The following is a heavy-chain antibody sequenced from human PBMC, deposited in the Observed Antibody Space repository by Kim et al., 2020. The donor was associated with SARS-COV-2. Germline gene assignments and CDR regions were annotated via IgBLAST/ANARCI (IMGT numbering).Heavy chain of an antibody. CDR1: GIPFSNAW. D-gene: IGHD2-2*01. J-gene: IGHJ4*02. Sequence: GGSLRLSCAVSGIPFSNAWFNWVRQSPGKGLEWVGRIKSETDGGTSDLAAPVKGRFAISRDDSKNTLYLLMNNVKTADSAVYYCTTVSMRWGQGTLVTVS. V-gene: IGHV3-15*07. CDR3: TTVSMR. CDR2: IKSETDGGTS.